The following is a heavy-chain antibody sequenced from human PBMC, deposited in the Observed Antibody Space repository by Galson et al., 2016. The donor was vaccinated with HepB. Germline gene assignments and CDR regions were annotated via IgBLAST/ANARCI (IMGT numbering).Heavy chain of an antibody. V-gene: IGHV3-23*01. Sequence: SLRLSCAASGFTFNNYAMNWVRQTPGKGLEWVSVIGYSGETTYYADSVKGRFIISRDNSKSKLYLQMNSLRGDDTAVYYCARDLNDRSGYYFGAFGFWGQGTLVTVSS. CDR2: IGYSGETT. J-gene: IGHJ3*01. CDR1: GFTFNNYA. D-gene: IGHD3-22*01. CDR3: ARDLNDRSGYYFGAFGF.